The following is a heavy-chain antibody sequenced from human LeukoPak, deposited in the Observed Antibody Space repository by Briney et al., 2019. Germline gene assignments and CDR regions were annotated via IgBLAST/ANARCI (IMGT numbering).Heavy chain of an antibody. Sequence: AASVKVSSKASGYPFTGYYMHWVRQAPGQGLEWMGWINPNSGGTNYAQKFQGRVTMTRDTSISTAYMELSRLRSDDTAVYYCAREAQGGSSGWFDYWGQGTLVTVSS. CDR3: AREAQGGSSGWFDY. CDR1: GYPFTGYY. CDR2: INPNSGGT. J-gene: IGHJ4*02. V-gene: IGHV1-2*02. D-gene: IGHD6-19*01.